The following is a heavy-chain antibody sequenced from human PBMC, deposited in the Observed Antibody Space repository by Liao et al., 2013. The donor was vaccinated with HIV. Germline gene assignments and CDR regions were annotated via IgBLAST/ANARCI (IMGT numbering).Heavy chain of an antibody. Sequence: QVQLQQWGAGLLKPSETLSLTCAVYGGSFSGYYWSWIRQPPGKGLEWIGEINHSGSTNYNPSLKSRVTISVDTSKNQFSLKLSSVTGAXDTAVYYCARGRIAARHHYWGQGTLVTVSS. CDR2: INHSGST. J-gene: IGHJ4*02. CDR3: ARGRIAARHHY. D-gene: IGHD6-6*01. CDR1: GGSFSGYY. V-gene: IGHV4-34*01.